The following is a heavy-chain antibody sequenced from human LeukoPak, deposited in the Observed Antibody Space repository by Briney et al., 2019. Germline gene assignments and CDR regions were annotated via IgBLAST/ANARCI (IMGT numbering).Heavy chain of an antibody. V-gene: IGHV3-53*01. CDR3: TSSSHSSIRFDY. Sequence: GGSLRLSCAASGFTVCSNYMSWVRQAPGKGLEWVSVFYSGGATYYADSVKGRFTISRDNSKNTLYLQMNSLRAEDTAVYYCTSSSHSSIRFDYWGQGTLVTVSS. D-gene: IGHD6-13*01. CDR1: GFTVCSNY. J-gene: IGHJ4*02. CDR2: FYSGGAT.